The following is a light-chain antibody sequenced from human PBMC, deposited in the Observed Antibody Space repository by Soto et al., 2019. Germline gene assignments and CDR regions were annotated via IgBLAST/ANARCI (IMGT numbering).Light chain of an antibody. CDR1: SSDVGGYNY. J-gene: IGLJ3*02. V-gene: IGLV2-14*01. CDR3: SSYTSSSNWV. Sequence: ALTQPASVSGSPGQSITISCTGTSSDVGGYNYVSWYQQHPGKAPKLMVYEVSNRPSGVSNRFSGSKSGNTASLTISGLQAEDEADYYCSSYTSSSNWVFGGGTKVTVL. CDR2: EVS.